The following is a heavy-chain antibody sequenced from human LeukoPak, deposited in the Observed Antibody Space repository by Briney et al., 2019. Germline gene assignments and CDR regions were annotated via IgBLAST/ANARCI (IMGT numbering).Heavy chain of an antibody. CDR2: ISYSGNT. J-gene: IGHJ4*02. V-gene: IGHV4-39*01. CDR3: ARLRARLGYCISTSCHGYFDY. Sequence: SETLSLTCTVSGGSITSTTYIWGWVRQPPGRDLEWLGTISYSGNTYYNPSLKSRLTLSVDTSKNQFSLNLNSVTAADTAIYYCARLRARLGYCISTSCHGYFDYWAQGTLVTVSS. CDR1: GGSITSTTYI. D-gene: IGHD2-2*01.